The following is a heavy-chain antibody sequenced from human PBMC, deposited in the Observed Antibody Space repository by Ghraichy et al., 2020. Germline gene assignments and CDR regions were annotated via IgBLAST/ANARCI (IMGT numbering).Heavy chain of an antibody. V-gene: IGHV3-48*02. J-gene: IGHJ6*02. D-gene: IGHD2/OR15-2a*01. CDR1: GFTFSSYS. CDR2: ISSSSTI. Sequence: ETLSLTCAASGFTFSSYSMNWVRQAPGKGLEWVSYISSSSTIYYADSVKGRFTISRDNAKNSLYLQMNSLRDEDTAVYYCARAGHLPPSYFDYGMDVWGQGTTVTVSS. CDR3: ARAGHLPPSYFDYGMDV.